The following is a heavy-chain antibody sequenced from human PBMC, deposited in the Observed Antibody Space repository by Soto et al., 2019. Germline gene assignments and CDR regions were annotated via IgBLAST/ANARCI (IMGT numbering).Heavy chain of an antibody. CDR3: ARHKYTSGWSNFDY. D-gene: IGHD6-19*01. CDR1: GDSISSSRYY. CDR2: IYYNGRI. J-gene: IGHJ4*02. Sequence: TSETLSLTCTVSGDSISSSRYYWGWIRQPPGKGLEWIGTIYYNGRIYYNPSLKSRVTISVDTSKNQFSLTLTSVTAADTAVYYCARHKYTSGWSNFDYWGQGTLVTVSS. V-gene: IGHV4-39*01.